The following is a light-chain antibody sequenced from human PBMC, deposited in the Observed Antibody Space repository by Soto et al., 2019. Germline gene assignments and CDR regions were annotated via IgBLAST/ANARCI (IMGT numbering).Light chain of an antibody. CDR3: QQYWSSPPLT. Sequence: EIVLTQSPGTLSLSPGERATLSCRASQSVSSSYLAWYQQKPGQAPRLLIYGASSRATGIPDRFSGSGSVTEYTLTISRLEPEDFAVYYCQQYWSSPPLTFGGGTKVEIK. CDR1: QSVSSSY. J-gene: IGKJ4*01. CDR2: GAS. V-gene: IGKV3-20*01.